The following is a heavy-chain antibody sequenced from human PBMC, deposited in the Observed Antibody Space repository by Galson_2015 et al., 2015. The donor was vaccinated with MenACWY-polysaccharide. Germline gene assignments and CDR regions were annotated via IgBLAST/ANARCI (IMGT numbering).Heavy chain of an antibody. D-gene: IGHD6-19*01. J-gene: IGHJ4*02. Sequence: SVKVSCKASGSTFTSYDINWVRQATGQGLEWMGWMSPNTAKTGYPQKFQGRVTMTRNNSISTAYMELSSLTSEDTAVYYCARGRRDTAVAATAAVFLDYWGQGILVTVSS. V-gene: IGHV1-8*01. CDR3: ARGRRDTAVAATAAVFLDY. CDR2: MSPNTAKT. CDR1: GSTFTSYD.